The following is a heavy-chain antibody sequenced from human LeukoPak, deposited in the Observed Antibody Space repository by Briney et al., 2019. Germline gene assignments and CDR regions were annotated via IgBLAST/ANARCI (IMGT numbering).Heavy chain of an antibody. CDR3: ARVVGIAAAGYYYYYYMDV. D-gene: IGHD6-13*01. CDR1: GGTFSSYA. Sequence: AASVKVSCKASGGTFSSYAISWMRQAPGQGLEWMGGIIPIFGTANYAQKFQGRVTITADESTSTAYMELSSLRSEDTAVYYCARVVGIAAAGYYYYYYMDVWGKGTTVTVSS. CDR2: IIPIFGTA. V-gene: IGHV1-69*13. J-gene: IGHJ6*03.